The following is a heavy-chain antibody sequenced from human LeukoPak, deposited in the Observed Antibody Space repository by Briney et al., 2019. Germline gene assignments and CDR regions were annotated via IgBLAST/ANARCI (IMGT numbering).Heavy chain of an antibody. Sequence: PGGSLKLSCAASGFTFSGSAIHWVRQSSGKGLEWVGQIDKKDEGYSTATAYAASVKGRFTISRDDSINTAYLQRKSLKTEDTALYYCTRDSGTYNWFDPWGQGTLVTGSS. D-gene: IGHD1-26*01. CDR1: GFTFSGSA. CDR2: IDKKDEGYSTAT. V-gene: IGHV3-73*01. CDR3: TRDSGTYNWFDP. J-gene: IGHJ5*02.